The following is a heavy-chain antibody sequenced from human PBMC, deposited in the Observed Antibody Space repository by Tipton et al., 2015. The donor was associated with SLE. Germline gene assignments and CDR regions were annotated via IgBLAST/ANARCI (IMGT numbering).Heavy chain of an antibody. V-gene: IGHV7-4-1*02. CDR1: DYTFIGYY. CDR2: INTNTGNP. CDR3: AKGNDYSSYYYYYGMDV. D-gene: IGHD4-11*01. J-gene: IGHJ6*02. Sequence: QSGPEVKKPGASLRVSCRASDYTFIGYYIQWVRQAPGQGLEWMGWINTNTGNPTYAQGFTGRFVFSLDTSVSTAYLQISSLKAEDTAVYYCAKGNDYSSYYYYYGMDVWGQGTTVTVSS.